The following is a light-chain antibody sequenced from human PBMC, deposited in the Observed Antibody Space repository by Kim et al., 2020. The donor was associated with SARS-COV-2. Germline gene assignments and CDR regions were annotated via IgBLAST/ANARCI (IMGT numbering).Light chain of an antibody. CDR3: QNYAGA. CDR1: ESLLSSF. J-gene: IGKJ1*01. Sequence: LCLSPGASATLSGRTSESLLSSFLAWFQQRPGQAPSLLIYGGSRRATGIPDRFSGGGSGTEFTLTISRLEPEDFAMYYCQNYAGAFGQGTNVDIK. CDR2: GGS. V-gene: IGKV3-20*01.